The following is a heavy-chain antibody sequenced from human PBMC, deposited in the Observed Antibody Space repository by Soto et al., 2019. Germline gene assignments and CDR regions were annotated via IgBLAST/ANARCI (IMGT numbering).Heavy chain of an antibody. CDR3: ANYHRSGSYSPDYYYYGMDV. V-gene: IGHV3-23*01. Sequence: GGSLRLSCAASGFTFSSYAMSWVRQAPGKGLEWVSAISGSGGSTYYADSVKGRFTISRDNSKNTLYLQMNSLRAEDTAVYYCANYHRSGSYSPDYYYYGMDVWGQGTTVTVSS. J-gene: IGHJ6*02. D-gene: IGHD1-26*01. CDR1: GFTFSSYA. CDR2: ISGSGGST.